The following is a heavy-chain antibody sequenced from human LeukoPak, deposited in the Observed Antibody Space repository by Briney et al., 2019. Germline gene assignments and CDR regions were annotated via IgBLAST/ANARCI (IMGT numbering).Heavy chain of an antibody. D-gene: IGHD3-22*01. J-gene: IGHJ4*02. CDR1: GFTFSSNW. CDR3: ARVAAYYYDSSAYYYQDY. V-gene: IGHV3-7*01. Sequence: GSLRLSCAASGFTFSSNWMAWVRPAPGKGLEWVANIKEDGSEKYYVDSVKGRFTISRDNAKNSLYLQMNSLRAEDTALYYCARVAAYYYDSSAYYYQDYWGQGTLVTVSS. CDR2: IKEDGSEK.